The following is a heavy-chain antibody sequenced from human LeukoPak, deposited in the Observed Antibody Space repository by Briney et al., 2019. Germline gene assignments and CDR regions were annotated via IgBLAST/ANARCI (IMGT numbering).Heavy chain of an antibody. CDR3: ATSYDAKTAPYDL. CDR2: IYTSGST. CDR1: GGSISSYC. J-gene: IGHJ5*02. Sequence: PSETLSLTCTVSGGSISSYCWSWVRQPPGKGLEWIGYIYTSGSTDYNPSLKSRASMSVDTSKNQISMELRFLTAADTAVYYCATSYDAKTAPYDLWGQGTLVTVSS. V-gene: IGHV4-4*09. D-gene: IGHD3-3*01.